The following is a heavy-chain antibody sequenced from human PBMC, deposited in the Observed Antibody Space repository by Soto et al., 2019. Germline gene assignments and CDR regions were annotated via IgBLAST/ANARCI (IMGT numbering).Heavy chain of an antibody. CDR2: IYYSGGT. CDR3: AGFNWYFDL. J-gene: IGHJ2*01. CDR1: GGSISSYY. V-gene: IGHV4-59*08. Sequence: QVQLQESGPGLVKPSETLSLTCTVSGGSISSYYWSWIRQPPGKGLEWIGYIYYSGGTNYNPSLKSRVTISVDTSKNQFSLTPSSVAAADTAVYFFAGFNWYFDLWGRGTLVTVSS.